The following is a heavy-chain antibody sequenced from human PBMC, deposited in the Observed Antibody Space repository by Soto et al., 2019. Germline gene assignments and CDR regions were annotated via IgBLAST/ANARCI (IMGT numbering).Heavy chain of an antibody. V-gene: IGHV1-18*01. Sequence: QVQLVQSGPEVKKPGASVKVSCKASGYTFSNYAITWVRQAPGQGLEWMGWINTYNGNTNYAENLQGRVTMTTDTSTSTAYMELRSLRSDATAVYDCAQSPRGEMATDWGQGTLVTVSS. CDR1: GYTFSNYA. CDR2: INTYNGNT. D-gene: IGHD5-12*01. J-gene: IGHJ4*02. CDR3: AQSPRGEMATD.